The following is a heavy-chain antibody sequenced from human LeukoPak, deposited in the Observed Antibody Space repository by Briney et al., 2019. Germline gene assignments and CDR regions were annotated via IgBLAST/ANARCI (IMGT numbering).Heavy chain of an antibody. CDR1: GFTFSSYE. V-gene: IGHV3-48*03. Sequence: PGGSLRLSCAASGFTFSSYEMNWVRQAPGKGLEWVSYISSSGSTIYYADSVKGRFTISRDNAKNSLYLQMNSLRAEDTAVYYCARDPDYYGSGGNWFDPWGQGTLVTVSS. CDR3: ARDPDYYGSGGNWFDP. CDR2: ISSSGSTI. D-gene: IGHD3-10*01. J-gene: IGHJ5*02.